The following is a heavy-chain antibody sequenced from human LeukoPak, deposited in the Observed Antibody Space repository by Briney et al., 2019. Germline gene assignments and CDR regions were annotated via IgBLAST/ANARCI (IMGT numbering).Heavy chain of an antibody. D-gene: IGHD3-9*01. CDR2: IRYDGNNK. Sequence: GGSLRLSCAASGFTYSNYAMSWVRQAPGKGLEGVAFIRYDGNNKYSADSVKGRFTISRDNSKNTLYLQMNSLRAEDTAFYYCAKDPGYDILTGYFDYWGQGTLVTVSS. CDR3: AKDPGYDILTGYFDY. V-gene: IGHV3-30*02. CDR1: GFTYSNYA. J-gene: IGHJ4*02.